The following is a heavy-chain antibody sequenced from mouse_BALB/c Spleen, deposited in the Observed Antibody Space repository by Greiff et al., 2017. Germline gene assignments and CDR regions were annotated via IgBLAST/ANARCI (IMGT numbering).Heavy chain of an antibody. CDR2: IDPANGNT. Sequence: EVQLQESGAELVKPGASVKLSCTASGFNIKDTYMHWVKQRPEQGLEWIGRIDPANGNTKYDPKFQGKATITADTSSNTAYLQLSSLTSEDTAVYYCARDGYSSWFAYWGQGTLVTVSA. V-gene: IGHV14-3*02. CDR1: GFNIKDTY. CDR3: ARDGYSSWFAY. J-gene: IGHJ3*01. D-gene: IGHD2-3*01.